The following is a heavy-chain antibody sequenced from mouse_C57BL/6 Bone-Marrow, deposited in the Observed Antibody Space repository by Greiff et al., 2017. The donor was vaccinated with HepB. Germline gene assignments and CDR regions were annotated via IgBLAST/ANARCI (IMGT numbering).Heavy chain of an antibody. J-gene: IGHJ2*01. D-gene: IGHD1-1*01. CDR2: IYPGSGST. V-gene: IGHV1-55*01. CDR3: ARRGTTVVEGAFDY. CDR1: GYTFTSYW. Sequence: QVQLQHPGAELVKPGASVKMSCKASGYTFTSYWITWVKQRPGQGLEWIGDIYPGSGSTNYNEKFKSKATLTVDTSSSTAYMQLSSLTSDDSAVYYCARRGTTVVEGAFDYWGQGTTLTVSS.